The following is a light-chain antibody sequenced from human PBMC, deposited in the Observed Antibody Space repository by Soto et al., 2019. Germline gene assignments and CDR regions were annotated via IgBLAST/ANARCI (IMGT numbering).Light chain of an antibody. CDR2: DAS. V-gene: IGKV3-11*01. CDR3: QQRSNWLRT. CDR1: QSVSSY. J-gene: IGKJ5*01. Sequence: EIVWTQSPATLSLSQGERATLFCRASQSVSSYLAWYQKNAGQDPRILIYDASNRATGIPARFSGSESGTDFNLTISRLETEDFAVYDGQQRSNWLRTFGQGTRLEIK.